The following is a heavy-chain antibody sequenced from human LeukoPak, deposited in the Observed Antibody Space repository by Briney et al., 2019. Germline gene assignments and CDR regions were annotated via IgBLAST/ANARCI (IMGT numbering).Heavy chain of an antibody. CDR1: GGSFSGYY. D-gene: IGHD1-26*01. J-gene: IGHJ4*02. Sequence: NPSETLSLTCAVYGGSFSGYYWSWIRQPPGKGLEWIGEINHSGSTNYNPSLKSRVTISVDTSKNQFSLKLSSVTAADTAVYYCARHSRPSSYKNSGSSRALDYWGQGTLVTVSS. V-gene: IGHV4-34*01. CDR2: INHSGST. CDR3: ARHSRPSSYKNSGSSRALDY.